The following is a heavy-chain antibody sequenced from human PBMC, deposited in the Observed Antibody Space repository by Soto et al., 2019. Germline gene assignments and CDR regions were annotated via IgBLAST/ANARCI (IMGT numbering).Heavy chain of an antibody. V-gene: IGHV3-23*01. CDR3: AKIKSSSRTAFDY. J-gene: IGHJ4*02. CDR2: ISGSGGST. CDR1: GFTFSSYG. Sequence: GGSLRLSCAASGFTFSSYGMHWVRQAPGKGLEWVSAISGSGGSTYYADSVKGRFTISRDNSKNTLYLQMNSLRAEDTAVYYCAKIKSSSRTAFDYWGQGTLVTVSS. D-gene: IGHD6-13*01.